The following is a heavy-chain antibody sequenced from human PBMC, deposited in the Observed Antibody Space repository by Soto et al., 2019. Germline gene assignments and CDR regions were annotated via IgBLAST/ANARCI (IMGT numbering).Heavy chain of an antibody. CDR1: GYTFTGYY. CDR2: VNPNSGGT. Sequence: ASVKVSCKASGYTFTGYYMHWVRQAPGQGLEWIGWVNPNSGGTNYAQKFQGRVTMTRDTSISTAYMELSRLRSDDTAVYYCAREALDSSGSNWFDPWGQGTLVTVSS. D-gene: IGHD3-22*01. CDR3: AREALDSSGSNWFDP. J-gene: IGHJ5*02. V-gene: IGHV1-2*02.